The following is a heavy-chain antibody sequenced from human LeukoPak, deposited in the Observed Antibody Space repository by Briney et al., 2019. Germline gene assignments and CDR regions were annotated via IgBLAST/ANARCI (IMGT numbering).Heavy chain of an antibody. D-gene: IGHD3-22*01. J-gene: IGHJ3*02. Sequence: SETLSLTCAVYGGSFSGYYWHWIRQPPGKGLEWIGEINHSGSTNYNPSLKSRVTISVDTSKNQSSLKLSSMTAADTAVYYCARPLGYYYDSSGSYAFDIWGQGTMVTVSS. CDR3: ARPLGYYYDSSGSYAFDI. CDR2: INHSGST. V-gene: IGHV4-34*01. CDR1: GGSFSGYY.